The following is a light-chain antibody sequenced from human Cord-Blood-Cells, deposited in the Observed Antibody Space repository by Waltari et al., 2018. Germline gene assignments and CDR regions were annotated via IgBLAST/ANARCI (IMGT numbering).Light chain of an antibody. CDR3: AAWDDSLSGV. J-gene: IGLJ3*02. CDR2: RNN. CDR1: SSNTGSNY. V-gene: IGLV1-47*01. Sequence: QSVLTQPPSASGTPGQRVTISCSGSSSNTGSNYVYWYQQLPGTAPKPLIYRNNQRPPGVPDRFSGSKSGTSASLAISGLRSEDEADYYCAAWDDSLSGVFGGGTKLTVL.